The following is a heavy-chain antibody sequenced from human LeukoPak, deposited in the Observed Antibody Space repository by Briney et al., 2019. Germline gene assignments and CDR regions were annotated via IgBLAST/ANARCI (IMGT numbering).Heavy chain of an antibody. CDR2: INENGGGT. Sequence: PGGSLRLSCAASGFTFSSYVMSWVRQAPGKGLEWVSTINENGGGTFYADSVKGRFTISRDNSKNTLYLQMNSLRAEDTAVYFCANARFGFWGQGTLVTVSS. V-gene: IGHV3-23*01. CDR1: GFTFSSYV. D-gene: IGHD6-6*01. CDR3: ANARFGF. J-gene: IGHJ4*02.